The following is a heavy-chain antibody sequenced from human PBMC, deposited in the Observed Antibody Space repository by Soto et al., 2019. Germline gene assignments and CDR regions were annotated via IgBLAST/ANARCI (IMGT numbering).Heavy chain of an antibody. CDR3: ARHVGNSPPGS. CDR1: CGSLNNGDYY. J-gene: IGHJ4*02. D-gene: IGHD1-26*01. CDR2: IYYSGST. V-gene: IGHV4-30-4*01. Sequence: TSETLSLTCTFSCGSLNNGDYYWSLVRQPPEKGLEWIGYIYYSGSTYYNPSLKSRVTISVDTSKNQFSLKLTSVTAADTAVYHCARHVGNSPPGSWGQGTLVTVSS.